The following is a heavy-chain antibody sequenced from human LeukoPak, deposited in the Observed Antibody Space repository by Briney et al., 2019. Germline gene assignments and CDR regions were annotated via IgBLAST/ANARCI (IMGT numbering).Heavy chain of an antibody. Sequence: GGSLRLSCTASGFTFSSYAMSWVRQAPGKGLEWVSVMSGSGGSTYYADSVKGRSTVSRDNSKNTLYLQMNSLRAEDTAVYYCANPDSSGFYFSIRLDFWGQGTLVTVSS. D-gene: IGHD3-22*01. V-gene: IGHV3-23*01. J-gene: IGHJ4*02. CDR3: ANPDSSGFYFSIRLDF. CDR1: GFTFSSYA. CDR2: MSGSGGST.